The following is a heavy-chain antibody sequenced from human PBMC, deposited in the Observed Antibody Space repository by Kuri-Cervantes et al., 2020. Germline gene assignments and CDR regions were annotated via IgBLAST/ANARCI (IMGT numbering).Heavy chain of an antibody. CDR1: GGSFSGYY. CDR3: ARLPRREVRGAYYYYGMDV. Sequence: SQTLSLTCAVYGGSFSGYYWSWIRQPPGKGLEWIGEINHSGSTNYNPSLKSRVTISVDTSKNQFSLKLSSVTAADTAVYYCARLPRREVRGAYYYYGMDVWGQGTTVTVSS. CDR2: INHSGST. J-gene: IGHJ6*02. D-gene: IGHD3-10*01. V-gene: IGHV4-34*01.